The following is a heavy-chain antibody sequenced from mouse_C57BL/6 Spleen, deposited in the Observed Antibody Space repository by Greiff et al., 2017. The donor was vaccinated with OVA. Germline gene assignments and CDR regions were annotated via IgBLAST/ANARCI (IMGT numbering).Heavy chain of an antibody. CDR2: IDPSDSET. J-gene: IGHJ4*01. D-gene: IGHD3-2*02. V-gene: IGHV1-52*01. CDR1: GYTFTSYW. Sequence: QVQLKQPGAELVRPGSSVKLSCKASGYTFTSYWMHWVKQRPIQGLEWIGNIDPSDSETHYNQKFKDKATLTVDKSSSTAYMQLSSLTSEDSAVYYSTRLTAQVLDYYAMDYWGQGTSVTVSS. CDR3: TRLTAQVLDYYAMDY.